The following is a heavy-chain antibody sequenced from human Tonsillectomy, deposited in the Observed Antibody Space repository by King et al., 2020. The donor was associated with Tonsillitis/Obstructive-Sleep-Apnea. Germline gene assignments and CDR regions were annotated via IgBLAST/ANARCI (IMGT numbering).Heavy chain of an antibody. CDR3: AVPTARLVSPYCYGSSGYPPLDY. Sequence: VQLQESGPGLVKPSETLSLTCTVSGGSISTYYWSWLRQPPGKGLEWIGYIYYSGSTNYNPSLKSRVTISVDTSKNQFSLKLSSVTAADTAVYYCAVPTARLVSPYCYGSSGYPPLDYWGQGTLVTVSS. CDR1: GGSISTYY. CDR2: IYYSGST. V-gene: IGHV4-59*08. D-gene: IGHD3-22*01. J-gene: IGHJ4*02.